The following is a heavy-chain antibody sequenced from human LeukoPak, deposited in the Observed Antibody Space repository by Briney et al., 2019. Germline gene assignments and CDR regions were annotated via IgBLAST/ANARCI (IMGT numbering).Heavy chain of an antibody. D-gene: IGHD3-10*01. V-gene: IGHV1-69*04. J-gene: IGHJ6*02. CDR2: IIPILGIA. CDR1: GGTFSSYA. Sequence: ASVKVSCKASGGTFSSYAISWVRQAPGQGLEWMGRIIPILGIANYAQKFQGRVTITADKSTSTAYMELSSLRSEDTAVYYCAREIREGTMVFYGMDVWGQGTTVTVSS. CDR3: AREIREGTMVFYGMDV.